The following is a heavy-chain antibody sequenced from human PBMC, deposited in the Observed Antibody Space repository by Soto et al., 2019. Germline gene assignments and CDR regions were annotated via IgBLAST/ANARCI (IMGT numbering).Heavy chain of an antibody. CDR1: GFTFSDYW. Sequence: EVQLLESGGGLVQPGGSLGLSCAASGFTFSDYWMYWVRQAPGTGLVWVSRMHGNEISANYADSVKGRFTITRDNAKNTLYLQMNSLRVDDTAVYYCVRGSNGWSSMDYWGQGILVTVS. CDR2: MHGNEISA. J-gene: IGHJ4*02. CDR3: VRGSNGWSSMDY. V-gene: IGHV3-74*01. D-gene: IGHD6-19*01.